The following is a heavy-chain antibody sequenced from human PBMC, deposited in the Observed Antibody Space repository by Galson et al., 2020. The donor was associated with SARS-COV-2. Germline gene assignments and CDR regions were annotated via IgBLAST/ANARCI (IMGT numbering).Heavy chain of an antibody. Sequence: SETLSLTCTVSGGSISSSSYYWGWIRQPPGKGLEWIGSIYYSGSTYYNPSLKSRVTISVDTSKNQFSLKLSSVTAADTAVYYCAGVKAADITIFGVVIMGGDFDYWGQGTLVTVSS. V-gene: IGHV4-39*07. CDR1: GGSISSSSYY. CDR2: IYYSGST. J-gene: IGHJ4*02. CDR3: AGVKAADITIFGVVIMGGDFDY. D-gene: IGHD3-3*01.